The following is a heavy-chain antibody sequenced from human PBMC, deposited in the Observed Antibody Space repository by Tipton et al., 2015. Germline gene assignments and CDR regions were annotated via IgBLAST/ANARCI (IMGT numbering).Heavy chain of an antibody. V-gene: IGHV3-48*02. CDR2: ISRSSRTK. J-gene: IGHJ4*02. CDR3: ARDWYQQLVRGAFDY. CDR1: GFTFSSYT. Sequence: GSLRLSCAASGFTFSSYTMNWVRQAPGKGLEWVSNISRSSRTKYYADSVKGRFTISRDNAKNSLYLQMNSLRDEDTAVYYCARDWYQQLVRGAFDYWGQGTLVTVSS. D-gene: IGHD6-13*01.